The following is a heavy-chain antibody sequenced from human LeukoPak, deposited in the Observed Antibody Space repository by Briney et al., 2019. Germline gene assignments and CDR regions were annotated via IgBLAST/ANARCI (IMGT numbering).Heavy chain of an antibody. CDR2: IIPIFGTA. V-gene: IGHV1-69*05. Sequence: SVKVSCKASGGTFSSYAISWVRQAPGRGLEWMGRIIPIFGTANYAQKFQGRVTITTDESTSTAYMELSSLRSEDTAVYYCARDYYDSSGYYAFDIWGQGTMVTVSS. D-gene: IGHD3-22*01. CDR3: ARDYYDSSGYYAFDI. J-gene: IGHJ3*02. CDR1: GGTFSSYA.